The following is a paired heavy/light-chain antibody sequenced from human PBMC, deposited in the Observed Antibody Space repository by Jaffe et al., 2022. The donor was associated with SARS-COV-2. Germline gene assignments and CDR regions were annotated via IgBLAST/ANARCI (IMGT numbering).Light chain of an antibody. Sequence: DIQMTQSPSSLSASVGDRVTITCRASQGISNYLAWYQQKPGKVPKLLIYAASTLQSGVPSRFSGSGSGTDFTLTISSLQPEDVATYYCQKYNSAPFTFGPGTKVDIK. CDR3: QKYNSAPFT. V-gene: IGKV1-27*01. CDR2: AAS. CDR1: QGISNY. J-gene: IGKJ3*01.
Heavy chain of an antibody. D-gene: IGHD2-15*01. CDR3: ARAELLDFPSGYYYYGMDV. V-gene: IGHV1-8*01. Sequence: QVQLVQSGAEVKKPGASVKVSCKASGYTFTSYDINWVRQATGQGLEWMGWMNPNSGNTGYAQKFQGRVTMTRNTSISTAYMELSSLRSEDTAVYYCARAELLDFPSGYYYYGMDVWGQGTTVTVSS. CDR1: GYTFTSYD. CDR2: MNPNSGNT. J-gene: IGHJ6*02.